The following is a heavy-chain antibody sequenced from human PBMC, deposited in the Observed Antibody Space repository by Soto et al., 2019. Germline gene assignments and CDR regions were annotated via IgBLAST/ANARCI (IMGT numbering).Heavy chain of an antibody. CDR2: ISYDGSNK. V-gene: IGHV3-30-3*01. J-gene: IGHJ6*02. CDR3: AREARSYGMDV. CDR1: GFTFSSYA. Sequence: VQLVESGGGVVQPGRSLRLSCAASGFTFSSYAMHWVRQAPGKGLEWVAVISYDGSNKYYADSVKGRFTISRDNSKNTLYLQMNSLRAEDTAVYYCAREARSYGMDVWGQGTTVTVSS.